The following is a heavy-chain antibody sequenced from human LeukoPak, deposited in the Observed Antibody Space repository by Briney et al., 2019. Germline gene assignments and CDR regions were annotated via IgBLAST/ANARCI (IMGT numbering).Heavy chain of an antibody. J-gene: IGHJ6*02. CDR1: RFTFSSYA. CDR2: ISYDGSNK. V-gene: IGHV3-30-3*01. Sequence: GRSLRLSCAASRFTFSSYAMHWVRQAPGKGLEWVAVISYDGSNKYYADSVKGRFTISRDNSKNTLYLQMNSLRAEDTAVYYCARDDRLGSSGNYGMDVWGQGPTVTVSS. D-gene: IGHD3-22*01. CDR3: ARDDRLGSSGNYGMDV.